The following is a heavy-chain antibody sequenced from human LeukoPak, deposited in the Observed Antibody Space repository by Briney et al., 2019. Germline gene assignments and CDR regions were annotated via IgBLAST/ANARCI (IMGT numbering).Heavy chain of an antibody. J-gene: IGHJ4*02. V-gene: IGHV1-18*01. CDR2: ISDYNGNT. CDR1: GNTFSKSI. D-gene: IGHD5-18*01. Sequence: GASVNVSCKASGNTFSKSIINWVRQAPGQGLEWMGWISDYNGNTKYAEKFQGRVTMTTDTATSAAYMELKSLNSDDTAMYFCARDKDYSYGVFASWGQRTLVTVSS. CDR3: ARDKDYSYGVFAS.